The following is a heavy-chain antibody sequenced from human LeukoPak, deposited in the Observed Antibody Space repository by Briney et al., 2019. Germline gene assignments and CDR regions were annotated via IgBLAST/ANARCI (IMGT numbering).Heavy chain of an antibody. CDR2: INPSGGST. CDR1: GYTFTSYY. D-gene: IGHD4-17*01. J-gene: IGHJ4*02. CDR3: ARGEMDDYGDHELDY. V-gene: IGHV1-46*01. Sequence: ASVKVSCKASGYTFTSYYMHWVRQAPGQGLEWMGIINPSGGSTSYAQKFQGRVTMTRDTSTSTVYMELSSLRSEDTAVYYCARGEMDDYGDHELDYWGQGTLVTVSS.